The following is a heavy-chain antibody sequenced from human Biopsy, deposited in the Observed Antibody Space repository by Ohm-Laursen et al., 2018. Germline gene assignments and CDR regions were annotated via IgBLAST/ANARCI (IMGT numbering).Heavy chain of an antibody. J-gene: IGHJ4*02. D-gene: IGHD3-10*01. V-gene: IGHV3-9*02. CDR2: IKWNSGKI. Sequence: SLRLSCAASGFNPGDYAMHWVRQVPGKGLEWVSGIKWNSGKIDYADSVKGRFTISRDNAKNSLYLHMNSLRTEDSAFYYCARDTGTMVRGVLYQWGQGTQVTVSS. CDR3: ARDTGTMVRGVLYQ. CDR1: GFNPGDYA.